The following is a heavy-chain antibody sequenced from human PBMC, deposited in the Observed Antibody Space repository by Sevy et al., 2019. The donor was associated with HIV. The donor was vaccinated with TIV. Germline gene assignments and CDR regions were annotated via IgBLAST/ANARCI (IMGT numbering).Heavy chain of an antibody. CDR1: GFSLSTGGEG. V-gene: IGHV2-5*02. CDR2: IYWDDDK. D-gene: IGHD6-13*01. J-gene: IGHJ5*02. Sequence: SGPTLVKPTQTLTLTCTFSGFSLSTGGEGVGWIRQPPGKALEWLAVIYWDDDKRYSPSLKNRLTITRDTSKNQVVLTMTNMYPVASGTYFCARRVRAASKNFNWLDPWGQGTLVTVSS. CDR3: ARRVRAASKNFNWLDP.